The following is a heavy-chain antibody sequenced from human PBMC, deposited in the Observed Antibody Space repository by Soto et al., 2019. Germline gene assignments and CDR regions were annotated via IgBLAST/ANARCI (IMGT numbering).Heavy chain of an antibody. V-gene: IGHV3-9*01. J-gene: IGHJ4*02. CDR2: ITWNSGYI. CDR3: AKALYGSSSSPIDY. D-gene: IGHD6-13*01. Sequence: SGGSLRLSCAASGFTFDDYAMHWVRQAPGKGLEWVSYITWNSGYIGYADSVKGRFTISRDNANNSLYLQMNSLKPEDTAFYYCAKALYGSSSSPIDYWGQGTLVTVS. CDR1: GFTFDDYA.